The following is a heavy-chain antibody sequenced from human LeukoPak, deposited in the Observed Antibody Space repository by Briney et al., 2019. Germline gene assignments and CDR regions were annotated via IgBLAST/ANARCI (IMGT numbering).Heavy chain of an antibody. CDR1: GFTFSSYA. CDR3: AKGDSGSYYKDPYYFDY. J-gene: IGHJ4*02. D-gene: IGHD1-26*01. CDR2: ISGSGGST. Sequence: GASLRLSCAASGFTFSSYAMSWVRQAPGKGLEWVSAISGSGGSTYYADSVKGRFTISRDNSKNTLYLQMNSLRAEDTAVYYCAKGDSGSYYKDPYYFDYWGQGTLVTVSS. V-gene: IGHV3-23*01.